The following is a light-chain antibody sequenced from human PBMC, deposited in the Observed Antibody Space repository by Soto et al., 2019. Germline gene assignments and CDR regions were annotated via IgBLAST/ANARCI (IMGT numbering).Light chain of an antibody. CDR1: QSVSSN. CDR2: GAS. V-gene: IGKV3-15*01. J-gene: IGKJ1*01. CDR3: QQYHNWPPKT. Sequence: EIVLTQSPGTLSLSPGERSTLSCRAIQSVSSNYLGWYQQKPGQAPRLLIYGASTRATDIPARFSGSGSGTEFTLTISSLQYEDFAIYYCQQYHNWPPKTFGQGTKVDIK.